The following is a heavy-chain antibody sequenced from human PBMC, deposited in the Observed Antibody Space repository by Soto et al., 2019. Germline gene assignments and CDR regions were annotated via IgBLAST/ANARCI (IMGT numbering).Heavy chain of an antibody. CDR2: IHHSGSI. J-gene: IGHJ6*02. Sequence: PSETLSLTCTVSGGSISSDYYHWTWIRQSPGKGLEWIGYIHHSGSILYNPSLKSRLTISVDTSKNQFSLHLTSVTAADTAVYFSAREDDGGDSLDVWGQGTTVTVSS. V-gene: IGHV4-30-4*08. D-gene: IGHD2-21*02. CDR3: AREDDGGDSLDV. CDR1: GGSISSDYYH.